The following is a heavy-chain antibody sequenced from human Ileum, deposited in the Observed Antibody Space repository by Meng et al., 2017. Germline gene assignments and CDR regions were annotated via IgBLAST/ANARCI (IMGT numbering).Heavy chain of an antibody. J-gene: IGHJ4*02. CDR2: MYYSGDT. Sequence: SETLSLTCTVSSGFINSNNYYWGWIRQPPGKGLEWIGSMYYSGDTYYNPSLKSRVTISRDMSKNQLYLKLSSVTAADTAVYYCARAPDYWGQGTRVTVAS. CDR3: ARAPDY. V-gene: IGHV4-39*07. CDR1: SGFINSNNYY.